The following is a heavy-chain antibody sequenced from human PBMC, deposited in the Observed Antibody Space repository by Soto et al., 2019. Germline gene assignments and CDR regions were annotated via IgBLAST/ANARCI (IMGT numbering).Heavy chain of an antibody. CDR2: ISSGNSYI. Sequence: GGSLRLSCAVSGFTFSSYSMNWVRQAPGKGLEWVSSISSGNSYIYYADSVRGRFTVSRDNAKSSLYLQMNSLRAEDTAVYYCATQMDYNILTGYRPLDYWGQGTLVTAPQ. V-gene: IGHV3-21*01. J-gene: IGHJ4*02. CDR3: ATQMDYNILTGYRPLDY. CDR1: GFTFSSYS. D-gene: IGHD3-9*01.